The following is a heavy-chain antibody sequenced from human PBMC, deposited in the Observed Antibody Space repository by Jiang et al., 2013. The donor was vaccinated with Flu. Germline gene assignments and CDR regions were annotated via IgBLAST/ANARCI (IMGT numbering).Heavy chain of an antibody. V-gene: IGHV4-59*01. J-gene: IGHJ3*02. Sequence: LLKPSETLSLTCTVSGGSISSYYWSWIRQPPGKGLEWIGYIYYSGSTNYNPSLKSRVTISVDTPKNQFSLKLSSVTAADTAVYYCARELYDILPDAFDIWGQGTMVTVSS. CDR3: ARELYDILPDAFDI. D-gene: IGHD3-22*01. CDR1: GGSISSYY. CDR2: IYYSGST.